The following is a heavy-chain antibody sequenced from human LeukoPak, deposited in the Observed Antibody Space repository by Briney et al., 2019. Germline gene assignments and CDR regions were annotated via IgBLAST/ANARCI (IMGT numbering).Heavy chain of an antibody. Sequence: GESLKISCKGSGYSFTSYWIGWVRQMPGKGLEWMGIIYPGDSDTRYSPSFQGQVTISADKSISTAYLQWSSLKASDTAMYYCARLDFHYYDSSGGIDYWGQGTLVTVSS. V-gene: IGHV5-51*01. CDR3: ARLDFHYYDSSGGIDY. J-gene: IGHJ4*02. CDR2: IYPGDSDT. CDR1: GYSFTSYW. D-gene: IGHD3-22*01.